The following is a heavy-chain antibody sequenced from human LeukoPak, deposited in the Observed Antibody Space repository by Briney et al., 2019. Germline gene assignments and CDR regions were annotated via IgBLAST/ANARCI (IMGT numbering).Heavy chain of an antibody. CDR2: INSDSGGT. J-gene: IGHJ4*02. Sequence: GASVKVSCKASGYTFIGYYIHWVRQAPGQGLEWMGWINSDSGGTNYAQKFQGRGTVTRDTSISTAYMELSRLTSDDTAIYYCARGGIMGATYLFDYRGQGTLVTVSS. D-gene: IGHD1-26*01. CDR1: GYTFIGYY. V-gene: IGHV1-2*02. CDR3: ARGGIMGATYLFDY.